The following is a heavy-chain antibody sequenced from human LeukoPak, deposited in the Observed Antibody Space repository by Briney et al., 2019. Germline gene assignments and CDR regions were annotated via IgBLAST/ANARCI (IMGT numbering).Heavy chain of an antibody. D-gene: IGHD3-10*01. Sequence: LAGGSLRLSCAASGFTFSSYAMSWVRRAPGKGLEGLSAISGSGGSTYHAPSVKGRFPISRDNSKNTWYLKMKSSRAEVTVAYYCAKGPGRSAFDIWGQGTMVTVPS. CDR3: AKGPGRSAFDI. J-gene: IGHJ3*02. V-gene: IGHV3-23*01. CDR1: GFTFSSYA. CDR2: ISGSGGST.